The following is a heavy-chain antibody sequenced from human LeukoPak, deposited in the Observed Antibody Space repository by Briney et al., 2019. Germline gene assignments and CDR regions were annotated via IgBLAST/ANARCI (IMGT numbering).Heavy chain of an antibody. Sequence: SETLSLTCTVSGYSISSGYYWGWIRQPPGKGLEWIGSIYYSGSTYYKSSLKSRVTISVDTSKNQFSLKVSSVTAADTAVYYCARAGKHSSSWYNWFDPWGQGTLVTVSS. V-gene: IGHV4-38-2*02. D-gene: IGHD6-13*01. CDR3: ARAGKHSSSWYNWFDP. J-gene: IGHJ5*02. CDR2: IYYSGST. CDR1: GYSISSGYY.